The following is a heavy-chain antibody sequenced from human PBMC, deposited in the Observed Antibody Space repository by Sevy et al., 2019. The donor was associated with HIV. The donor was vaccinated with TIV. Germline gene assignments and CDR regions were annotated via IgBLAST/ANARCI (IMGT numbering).Heavy chain of an antibody. Sequence: GGSLRLSCAASGFTFSDHYMEWVRQAPGKGLEWVGRTRNKADSYTTEYAASVKGRITISEDDSKTSLFLQMNSLKTEDTAVYYCATHAGLAAAGRVFDYWGQGTLVTVSS. CDR3: ATHAGLAAAGRVFDY. CDR2: TRNKADSYTT. V-gene: IGHV3-72*01. D-gene: IGHD6-13*01. J-gene: IGHJ4*02. CDR1: GFTFSDHY.